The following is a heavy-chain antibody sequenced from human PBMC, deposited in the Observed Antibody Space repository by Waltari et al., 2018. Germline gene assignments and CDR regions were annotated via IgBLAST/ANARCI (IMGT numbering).Heavy chain of an antibody. J-gene: IGHJ3*02. CDR2: SIPVYGTP. Sequence: QVQLVQSGAEVKKPGSSVKVSCKAFGGAFGTYAITWVRQAPGHGLEWVGGSIPVYGTPNFAQKCQGRVTFTADESTTTAYMELTSLKAEDTAIYYWARRNLGYAFDIWGQGTLVTVSS. CDR1: GGAFGTYA. CDR3: ARRNLGYAFDI. V-gene: IGHV1-69*12. D-gene: IGHD1-26*01.